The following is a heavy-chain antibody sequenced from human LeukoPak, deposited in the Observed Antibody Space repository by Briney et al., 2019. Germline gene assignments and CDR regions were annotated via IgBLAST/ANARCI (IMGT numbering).Heavy chain of an antibody. CDR2: TYYRSKWYN. V-gene: IGHV6-1*01. Sequence: SQTLSLTCAISGDSVSSNSAAWNWIRQSPSRGLEWLGRTYYRSKWYNDYAVSVKSRITINPDTSKNQFSLQLNSVTPEDTAVYFCARDDLQLARRFGGTTEYYNYYYMDVWGKGTTVTVSS. CDR3: ARDDLQLARRFGGTTEYYNYYYMDV. CDR1: GDSVSSNSAA. J-gene: IGHJ6*03. D-gene: IGHD4-17*01.